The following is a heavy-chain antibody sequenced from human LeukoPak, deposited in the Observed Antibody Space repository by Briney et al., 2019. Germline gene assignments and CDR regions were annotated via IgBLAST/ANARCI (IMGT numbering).Heavy chain of an antibody. V-gene: IGHV3-9*01. CDR3: AKGYSGSYDAFDI. CDR1: GFTFDDYA. J-gene: IGHJ3*02. D-gene: IGHD1-26*01. CDR2: ISWNSGSI. Sequence: PGRSLRLSCAASGFTFDDYAMHWVRQAPGKGLEWVSGISWNSGSIGYADSVKGRFTISRDNAKNSLYLQMNSLRAEDTASYYCAKGYSGSYDAFDIWGQGTMVTVSS.